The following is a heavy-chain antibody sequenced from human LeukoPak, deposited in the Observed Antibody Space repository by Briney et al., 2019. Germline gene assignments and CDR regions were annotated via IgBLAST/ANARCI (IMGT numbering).Heavy chain of an antibody. J-gene: IGHJ4*02. Sequence: SETLSLTCTVAGGSISRDYWSWGWQPPGKGLEWIGYIYYSGSTNYNPSLKSRVTISVDTSKNQFSLKLSSVTTADTAVDYCARGIPAASTGDSFDYWGQGTMVTVSS. V-gene: IGHV4-59*01. CDR3: ARGIPAASTGDSFDY. CDR1: GGSISRDY. CDR2: IYYSGST. D-gene: IGHD6-13*01.